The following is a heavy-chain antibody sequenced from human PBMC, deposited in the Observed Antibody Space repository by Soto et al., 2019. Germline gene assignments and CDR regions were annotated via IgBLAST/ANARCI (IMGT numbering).Heavy chain of an antibody. Sequence: PWETLSLTCTVSGGSVSNSNYYWGWIRQSPGKGLEWIGSVYYRGRSYSKSSVQSRVTISVDTSKNQFSLNLNSVTASDTAVYFCVSQRTSILTQAYFDYWGPGALVTVSS. D-gene: IGHD2-2*02. CDR3: VSQRTSILTQAYFDY. V-gene: IGHV4-39*01. CDR2: VYYRGRS. J-gene: IGHJ4*02. CDR1: GGSVSNSNYY.